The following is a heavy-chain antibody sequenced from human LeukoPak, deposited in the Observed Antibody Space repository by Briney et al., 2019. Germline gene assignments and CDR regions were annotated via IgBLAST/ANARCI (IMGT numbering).Heavy chain of an antibody. CDR2: ISSSGSTI. J-gene: IGHJ4*02. CDR3: ARVSGPTHFDY. D-gene: IGHD3-10*01. Sequence: PGGSLRLSCAASGFTFSAYYMSWIRQAPGQGLVGVSYISSSGSTIYYTDSVKGRFTISRDNAKNSLYLQMNSLRAEDTAVYYCARVSGPTHFDYWGQGTLVTVSS. CDR1: GFTFSAYY. V-gene: IGHV3-11*04.